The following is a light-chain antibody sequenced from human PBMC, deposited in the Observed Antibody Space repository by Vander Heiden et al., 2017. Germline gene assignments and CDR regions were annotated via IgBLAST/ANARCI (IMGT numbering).Light chain of an antibody. CDR1: QTVISRY. J-gene: IGKJ2*01. V-gene: IGKV3-20*01. CDR2: GAS. CDR3: QQYVSSYT. Sequence: EIELTHSPGTLSLSPGERATLSCRASQTVISRYLAWYQQKPGQAPRLLIDGASSRATGIPDRFSGSGSGTDFTLTISRLEPEDSAVYYCQQYVSSYTFGQGTKLEIK.